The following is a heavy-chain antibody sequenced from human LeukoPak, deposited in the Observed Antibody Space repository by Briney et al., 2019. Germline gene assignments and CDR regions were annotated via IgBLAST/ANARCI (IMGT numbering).Heavy chain of an antibody. D-gene: IGHD3-22*01. CDR3: AKVPHYYDSSGYCCLDY. Sequence: GGSLRLSWAASGFTFSSYAMSWVRQAPGKGLEWVSAISGSGGSTYYADSVKGRFTISRDNSKNTLYLQMNSLRAEDTAVYYCAKVPHYYDSSGYCCLDYWGQGTLVTVSS. V-gene: IGHV3-23*01. CDR2: ISGSGGST. J-gene: IGHJ4*02. CDR1: GFTFSSYA.